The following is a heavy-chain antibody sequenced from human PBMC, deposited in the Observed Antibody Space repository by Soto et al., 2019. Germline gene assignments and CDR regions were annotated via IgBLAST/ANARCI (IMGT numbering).Heavy chain of an antibody. V-gene: IGHV4-39*07. Sequence: PSETLSLTCTVSGGSISSSSHYWGWIRQPPGKGLEWIGNIYHSGSTYYNPSLKSRVTISVDTSKNQFSLQLNSVTPEDTAVYYCAQISMTEAPYWGQGTLVTVSS. CDR2: IYHSGST. J-gene: IGHJ4*02. CDR1: GGSISSSSHY. D-gene: IGHD2-21*02. CDR3: AQISMTEAPY.